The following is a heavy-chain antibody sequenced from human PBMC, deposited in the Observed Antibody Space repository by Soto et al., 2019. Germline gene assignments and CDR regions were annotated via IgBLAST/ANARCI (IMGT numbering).Heavy chain of an antibody. CDR3: AKSTSSSWYGVDY. J-gene: IGHJ4*02. CDR2: ISYDGSNK. V-gene: IGHV3-30*18. CDR1: GFTFSSYG. Sequence: QVQLVESGGGVVQPGRSLRLSCAASGFTFSSYGMHWVRQAPGKGLEWVAVISYDGSNKYYADSVKGRFTISRDNSKNTLYLQMNSLRAEDTAVYYCAKSTSSSWYGVDYWGQGTLVTVSS. D-gene: IGHD6-13*01.